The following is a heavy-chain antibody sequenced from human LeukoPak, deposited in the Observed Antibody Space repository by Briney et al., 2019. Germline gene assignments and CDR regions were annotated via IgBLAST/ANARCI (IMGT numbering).Heavy chain of an antibody. CDR3: ARGSGYSYGYGADAFDI. D-gene: IGHD5-18*01. CDR1: VYTFTFYY. J-gene: IGHJ3*02. Sequence: ASVTVSFTSSVYTFTFYYMHWVRQAPGQGLEWRGGINPNSGGTNYAQKFQGRVTMTRDTTISTAYMELSRLRSDDTAVYYCARGSGYSYGYGADAFDIWGQGTMVTVSS. V-gene: IGHV1-2*02. CDR2: INPNSGGT.